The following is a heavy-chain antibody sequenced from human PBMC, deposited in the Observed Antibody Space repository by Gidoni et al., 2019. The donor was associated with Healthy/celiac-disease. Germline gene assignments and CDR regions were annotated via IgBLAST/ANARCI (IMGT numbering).Heavy chain of an antibody. CDR1: GFTFSSYS. J-gene: IGHJ6*02. CDR2: ISSSSSYI. Sequence: EVQLVESGGGLVKPGGSLRLSCAASGFTFSSYSMTWVRQAPGKGLEWVSSISSSSSYIYYADSVKGRFTISRDNAKNSLYLQMNSLRAEDTAVYYCARDMRGDYGMDVWGQGTTVTVSS. CDR3: ARDMRGDYGMDV. D-gene: IGHD2-2*01. V-gene: IGHV3-21*01.